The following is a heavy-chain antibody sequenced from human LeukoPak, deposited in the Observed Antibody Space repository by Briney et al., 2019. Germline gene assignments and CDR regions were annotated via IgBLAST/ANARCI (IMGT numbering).Heavy chain of an antibody. CDR1: GFTFSTYW. CDR3: ARDRGWSRNYYDSSGYYYPDFDY. Sequence: GGSLRLSCAASGFTFSTYWMTWVRQAPGKGLEWVANIRPDGSEKYYVDSVKGRCTISRDNTRNSLDLQMNSLRAEDTAVYYCARDRGWSRNYYDSSGYYYPDFDYWGQGTLVTVSS. D-gene: IGHD3-22*01. CDR2: IRPDGSEK. V-gene: IGHV3-7*03. J-gene: IGHJ4*02.